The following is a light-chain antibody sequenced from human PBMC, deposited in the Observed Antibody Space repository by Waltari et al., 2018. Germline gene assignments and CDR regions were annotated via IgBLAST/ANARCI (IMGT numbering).Light chain of an antibody. CDR1: PSVLYSSNNKNY. V-gene: IGKV4-1*01. CDR2: WAS. J-gene: IGKJ1*01. CDR3: QQYLSTPPT. Sequence: DIVMTPSPDSLAVSLGERATINCKSSPSVLYSSNNKNYLAWYQQKPGQPPKLLIYWASTRESGVPDRFSGSGSGTDFTLTISSLQAEDVAVYYCQQYLSTPPTFGQGTKVEIK.